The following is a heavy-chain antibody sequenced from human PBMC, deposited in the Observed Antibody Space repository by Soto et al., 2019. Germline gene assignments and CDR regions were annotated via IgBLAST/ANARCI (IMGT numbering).Heavy chain of an antibody. CDR2: INAGNGIT. Sequence: ASVKVSCKASGYTFTGYAMHWVRQAPGQRLEWMGWINAGNGITKYSQKFQGRVTITRDTSASTAYMELSSLRSEDTAVYYCARAVAVAADFDYWGQGTLVTVSS. CDR1: GYTFTGYA. D-gene: IGHD6-19*01. CDR3: ARAVAVAADFDY. V-gene: IGHV1-3*01. J-gene: IGHJ4*02.